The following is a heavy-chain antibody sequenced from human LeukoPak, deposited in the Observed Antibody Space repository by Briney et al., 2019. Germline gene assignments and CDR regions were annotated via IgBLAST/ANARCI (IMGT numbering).Heavy chain of an antibody. CDR1: GGSFSGYY. D-gene: IGHD5-18*01. J-gene: IGHJ4*02. V-gene: IGHV4-34*01. CDR3: ARGGYSYGPFDY. CDR2: INHSGST. Sequence: PSETLSLTCAVYGGSFSGYYWSWIRQPPGKGLEGIGEINHSGSTNYNPSLKSRVTMSVDTSKNQFSLKMSSVTAADTAVYYCARGGYSYGPFDYWGQGTLATVSS.